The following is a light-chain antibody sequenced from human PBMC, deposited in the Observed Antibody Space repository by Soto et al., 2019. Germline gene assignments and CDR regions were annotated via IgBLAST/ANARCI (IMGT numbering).Light chain of an antibody. CDR3: QQYDTYWT. CDR2: KAS. Sequence: DIQMPKNPSTLSASVGDRVIITFRASQSISNWLAWYQQKPGKAPNLLIYKASSLKSGVPSRFSGSGSGTEFTLTISSLQPDDFATYYCQQYDTYWTFGQGTKVDIK. CDR1: QSISNW. J-gene: IGKJ1*01. V-gene: IGKV1-5*03.